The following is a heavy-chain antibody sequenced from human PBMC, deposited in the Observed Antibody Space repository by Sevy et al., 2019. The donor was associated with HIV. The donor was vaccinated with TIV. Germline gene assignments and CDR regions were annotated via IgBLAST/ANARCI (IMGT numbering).Heavy chain of an antibody. V-gene: IGHV3-23*01. J-gene: IGHJ6*02. CDR1: GFTFNDYA. D-gene: IGHD3-3*01. Sequence: GGSLRLSCAASGFTFNDYAMSWVRQAPGKGLEWVSTISGRGDTTNYADSVKGRFTISRDNSKNTLYLQMNSLRAEDSAVLYCAKDHYTAVTIFGVITPGYYGMDVWGQRTTVTVSS. CDR3: AKDHYTAVTIFGVITPGYYGMDV. CDR2: ISGRGDTT.